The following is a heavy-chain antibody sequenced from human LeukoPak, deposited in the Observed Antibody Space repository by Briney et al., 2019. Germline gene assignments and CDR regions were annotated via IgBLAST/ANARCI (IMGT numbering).Heavy chain of an antibody. CDR2: INPNSGGT. CDR3: ARGYSSGRDSDMDV. CDR1: GYTFTGYY. Sequence: ASVKVSCKASGYTFTGYYMHWVRQAPGQGLEWMGWINPNSGGTNYAQKFQGRVTMTRDTSISTAYMELSRLRPDDTAVYYCARGYSSGRDSDMDVWGQGTTVTVSS. V-gene: IGHV1-2*02. D-gene: IGHD6-19*01. J-gene: IGHJ6*02.